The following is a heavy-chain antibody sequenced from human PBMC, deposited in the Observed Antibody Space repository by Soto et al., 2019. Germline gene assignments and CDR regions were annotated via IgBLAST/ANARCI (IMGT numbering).Heavy chain of an antibody. CDR2: INHSGST. V-gene: IGHV4-34*01. CDR3: ARVPSTVVTRMYGMDV. Sequence: PSETLSLTCAVYGGSFSGYYWSWIRQPPGKWLEWIGEINHSGSTNYNPSLKSRVTISVDTSKNQFSLKLSSVTAADTAVYYCARVPSTVVTRMYGMDVWGQGXTVTV. D-gene: IGHD4-17*01. J-gene: IGHJ6*02. CDR1: GGSFSGYY.